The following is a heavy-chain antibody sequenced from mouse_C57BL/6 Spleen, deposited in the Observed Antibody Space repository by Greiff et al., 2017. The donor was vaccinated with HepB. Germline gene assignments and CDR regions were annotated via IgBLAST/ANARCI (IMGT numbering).Heavy chain of an antibody. Sequence: VMLVESEGGLVQPGSSMKLSCTASGFTFSDSYMAWVRQVPAKGLEWVANINYDGSSTYYLDSLKSRFIISRDNAKNILYLQMSSLKSEDTATYYCAREDYDGYYVGYFDVWGTGTTVTVSS. V-gene: IGHV5-16*01. CDR3: AREDYDGYYVGYFDV. D-gene: IGHD2-3*01. CDR1: GFTFSDSY. CDR2: INYDGSST. J-gene: IGHJ1*03.